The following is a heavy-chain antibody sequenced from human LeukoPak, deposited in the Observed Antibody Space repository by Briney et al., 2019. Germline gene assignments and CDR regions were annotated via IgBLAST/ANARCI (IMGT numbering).Heavy chain of an antibody. D-gene: IGHD3-3*01. J-gene: IGHJ4*02. CDR3: ARGGRDFWSGYFDY. Sequence: SETLSLTCTVSGGSISSGSYYWSWIRQPAGKGLEWIGRIYTSGSTNYNPSLKSRVTISVDTSKNQFSLKLSSVTAADTAVYYCARGGRDFWSGYFDYWGQGTLVTVSS. V-gene: IGHV4-61*02. CDR2: IYTSGST. CDR1: GGSISSGSYY.